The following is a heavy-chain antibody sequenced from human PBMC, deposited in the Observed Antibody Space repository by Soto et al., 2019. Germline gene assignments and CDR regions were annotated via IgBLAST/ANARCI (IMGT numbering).Heavy chain of an antibody. D-gene: IGHD2-8*01. CDR2: IVYDGSEK. CDR1: GFAFRSHG. V-gene: IGHV3-30*19. Sequence: QVQLVESGGGVVQPGKSLRLSCAASGFAFRSHGMHWVRQAPGKGLEWLAVIVYDGSEKFYADSVEGRFTISRDNSKNTLYLEMSGLRAEDTAIYYCARDDLYDANGLDSWGQGTRVTVSS. J-gene: IGHJ4*02. CDR3: ARDDLYDANGLDS.